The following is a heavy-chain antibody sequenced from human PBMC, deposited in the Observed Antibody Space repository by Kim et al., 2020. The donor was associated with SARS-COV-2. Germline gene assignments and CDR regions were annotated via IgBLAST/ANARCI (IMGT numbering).Heavy chain of an antibody. CDR3: ARDQSTWLLPKRGRYFDY. J-gene: IGHJ4*02. CDR2: ISSSISTI. D-gene: IGHD3-22*01. V-gene: IGHV3-48*04. CDR1: GFTFSSYS. Sequence: GGSLRLSCAASGFTFSSYSMHWVRQAPGKGLEWVSYISSSISTIYYADSVKGRFTISRDNAQNSLYLQMNSLRAEDTAVYYCARDQSTWLLPKRGRYFDYWGQGTLVTVSS.